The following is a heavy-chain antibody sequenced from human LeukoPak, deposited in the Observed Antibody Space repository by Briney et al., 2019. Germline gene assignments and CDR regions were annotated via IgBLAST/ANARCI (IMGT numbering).Heavy chain of an antibody. D-gene: IGHD6-13*01. CDR2: IYYSGST. J-gene: IGHJ5*02. V-gene: IGHV4-31*03. CDR3: ARSPVGYSSSWHWFDP. CDR1: GGSISSGGYY. Sequence: SETLSLTCTVSGGSISSGGYYWSWIRQHPGKGLEWIGYIYYSGSTYYNPSLKSRVTISVDTSKNQFSLKLSSVTAADTAVYYCARSPVGYSSSWHWFDPWGQGTLVTVSS.